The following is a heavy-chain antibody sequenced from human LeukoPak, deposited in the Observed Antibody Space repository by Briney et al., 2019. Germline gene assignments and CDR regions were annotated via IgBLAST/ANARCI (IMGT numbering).Heavy chain of an antibody. CDR1: GFTFSSYS. Sequence: TGGSLRLSCAASGFTFSSYSMNWVRQAPGKGLEWVSSISSSSYIYYADSVKGRFTISRDNAKNSLYLHMNSLRAEDTAMYYCASGESSYCSGGCYFASWGQGTLVTISS. D-gene: IGHD2-21*02. CDR2: ISSSSYI. CDR3: ASGESSYCSGGCYFAS. V-gene: IGHV3-21*01. J-gene: IGHJ5*01.